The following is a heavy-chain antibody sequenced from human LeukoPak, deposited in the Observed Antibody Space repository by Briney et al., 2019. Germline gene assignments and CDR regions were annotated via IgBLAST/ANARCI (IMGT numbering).Heavy chain of an antibody. J-gene: IGHJ4*02. CDR3: ARDGPDSSSSDFDY. Sequence: PGGSLRLSCAASGFTFSSYSMNWVRQAPGKGLEWVSSISSSSSYIYYADSVKGRFTISRDNAKNSLYLQMDSLRVEDAAVYYCARDGPDSSSSDFDYWGQGTLVTVSS. V-gene: IGHV3-21*01. D-gene: IGHD6-6*01. CDR1: GFTFSSYS. CDR2: ISSSSSYI.